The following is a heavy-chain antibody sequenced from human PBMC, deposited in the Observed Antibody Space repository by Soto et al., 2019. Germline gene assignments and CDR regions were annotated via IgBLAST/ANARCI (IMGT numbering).Heavy chain of an antibody. CDR2: ISAYNGNT. V-gene: IGHV1-18*01. CDR1: GYTFTSYG. J-gene: IGHJ4*02. CDR3: ARDRVSSGRSVDREY. D-gene: IGHD6-19*01. Sequence: ASVKVSCKASGYTFTSYGISWVRQAPGQGLEWMGWISAYNGNTNYAQKLQGRVTMTTDTSTSTAYMELRSLRSDDTAVYYCARDRVSSGRSVDREYWGQGTLVTLSS.